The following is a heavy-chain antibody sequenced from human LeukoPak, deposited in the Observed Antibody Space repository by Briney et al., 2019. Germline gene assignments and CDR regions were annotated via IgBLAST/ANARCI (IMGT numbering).Heavy chain of an antibody. Sequence: SETLSLTCTVSGYSISSGYYWGWIRQPPGKGLEWIGSIYHSGSTYYNPSLKSRVTISVDTFKNQFSLKLSSVTAADTAVYYCAREPVAYDYHDSSQLDYWGQGTLVTVSS. V-gene: IGHV4-38-2*02. D-gene: IGHD3-22*01. CDR3: AREPVAYDYHDSSQLDY. CDR1: GYSISSGYY. J-gene: IGHJ4*02. CDR2: IYHSGST.